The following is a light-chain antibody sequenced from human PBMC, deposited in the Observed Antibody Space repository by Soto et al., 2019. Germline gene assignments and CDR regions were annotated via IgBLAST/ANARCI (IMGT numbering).Light chain of an antibody. CDR2: DAS. V-gene: IGKV1-5*01. CDR3: QQYKSYSWT. Sequence: DIQMTQSPSTLSASVGDRVTITCRASQTISHWLVWYQQKPGRAPKVLIYDASSLRGGVPSRFSGSGSGTEFTLPISSLQPDDFATYYCQQYKSYSWTFGQGTKVEIK. J-gene: IGKJ1*01. CDR1: QTISHW.